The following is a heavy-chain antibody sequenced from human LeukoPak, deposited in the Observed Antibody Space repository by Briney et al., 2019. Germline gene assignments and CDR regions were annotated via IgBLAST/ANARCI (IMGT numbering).Heavy chain of an antibody. CDR3: ASGSRYIVY. CDR2: IYYSGST. J-gene: IGHJ4*02. CDR1: GGSISSHY. Sequence: SETLSLTCTVSGGSISSHYWSWIRQPPGKGLEWIGYIYYSGSTNYNPSLKSRVTISVDTSKNQFSLKLSSVTAADTAVYYCASGSRYIVYWGQGTLVTVSS. D-gene: IGHD1-26*01. V-gene: IGHV4-59*08.